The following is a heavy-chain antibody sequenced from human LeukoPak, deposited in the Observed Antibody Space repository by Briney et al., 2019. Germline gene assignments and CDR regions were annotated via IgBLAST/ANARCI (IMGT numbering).Heavy chain of an antibody. Sequence: SETLSLTCAVYGGSFSGYYWSWIRQPPGKGLEWIGEISHSGSTNYNPSLKSRVTISVDTSKNQFSLKLSSVTAADTAVYYCARYGSGLLYYYYYMDVWGKGTTVTISS. V-gene: IGHV4-34*01. D-gene: IGHD3-10*01. CDR1: GGSFSGYY. CDR2: ISHSGST. J-gene: IGHJ6*03. CDR3: ARYGSGLLYYYYYMDV.